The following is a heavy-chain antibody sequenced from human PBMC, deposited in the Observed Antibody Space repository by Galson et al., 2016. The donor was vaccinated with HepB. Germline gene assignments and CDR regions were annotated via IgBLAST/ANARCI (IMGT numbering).Heavy chain of an antibody. CDR3: ARRQMYTMSAFDY. CDR2: IKPDGSEK. V-gene: IGHV3-7*01. D-gene: IGHD5-24*01. CDR1: GFTFSTYW. J-gene: IGHJ4*02. Sequence: SLRLSCADSGFTFSTYWMSWVRQAPGKGLEWVANIKPDGSEKYYVDSVKGRFTISRDTAKSSLYLQMNSLRAEDTAVYYCARRQMYTMSAFDYWGQGTLVTVSS.